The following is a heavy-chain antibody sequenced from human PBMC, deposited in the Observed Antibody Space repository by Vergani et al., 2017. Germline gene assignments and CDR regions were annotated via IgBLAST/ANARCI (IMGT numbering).Heavy chain of an antibody. Sequence: QLQLQESGPGLVKPSETLSLTCTVSGGSISSYYWSWIRQPPGKGLEWIGYIYYSGSTNYNPSLKRRVTIPVDTSKNQFSLKLSSVTAADTAVYYCARAGGYSGMFDPWGQGTLVTVSS. D-gene: IGHD5-12*01. CDR3: ARAGGYSGMFDP. V-gene: IGHV4-59*01. J-gene: IGHJ5*02. CDR1: GGSISSYY. CDR2: IYYSGST.